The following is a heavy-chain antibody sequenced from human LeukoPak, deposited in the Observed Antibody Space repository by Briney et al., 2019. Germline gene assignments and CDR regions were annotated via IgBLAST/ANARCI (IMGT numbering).Heavy chain of an antibody. Sequence: SETLSLTCTVSGGSISSSSYYWGWIRQPPGKGLEWIGGIYYSGISYYNPSLKSRVTISVDTSKNQFSLKLSSVTAADTAVYYCASHPVQLERRSWFDPWGQGTLVTASS. D-gene: IGHD1-1*01. CDR1: GGSISSSSYY. CDR2: IYYSGIS. J-gene: IGHJ5*02. V-gene: IGHV4-39*01. CDR3: ASHPVQLERRSWFDP.